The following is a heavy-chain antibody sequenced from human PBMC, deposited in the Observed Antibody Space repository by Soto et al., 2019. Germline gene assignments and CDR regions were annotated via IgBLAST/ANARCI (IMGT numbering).Heavy chain of an antibody. CDR2: IIPIFGTA. CDR1: GGTFSSYA. CDR3: AXXXGTXYLFDY. V-gene: IGHV1-69*12. J-gene: IGHJ4*02. Sequence: QVQLVQSGAEVKKPGSSVKVSCKASGGTFSSYAISWVRQAPGQGLEWMGGIIPIFGTADYAQKFQGRVTITADESTSTAYMELSSLRSEDTAXXYXAXXXGTXYLFDYWGQGTLVTVSS.